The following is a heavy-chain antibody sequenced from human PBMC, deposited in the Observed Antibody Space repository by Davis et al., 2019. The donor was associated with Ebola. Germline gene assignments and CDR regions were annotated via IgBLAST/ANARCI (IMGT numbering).Heavy chain of an antibody. CDR3: ARGTPLDPRDDAFDI. CDR1: GFTFSSYS. Sequence: GESLKISCAASGFTFSSYSMNWVRQAPGKGLEWVSSISSSSSYIYYADSVKGRFTISRDNAKNSLYLQMNSLRAEDTAVYYCARGTPLDPRDDAFDIWGQGTMVTVSS. D-gene: IGHD2-15*01. CDR2: ISSSSSYI. V-gene: IGHV3-21*01. J-gene: IGHJ3*02.